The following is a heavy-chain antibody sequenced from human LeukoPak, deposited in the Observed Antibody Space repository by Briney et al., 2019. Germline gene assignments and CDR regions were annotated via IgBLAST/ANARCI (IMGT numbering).Heavy chain of an antibody. CDR1: GFTVSSNY. V-gene: IGHV3-66*04. D-gene: IGHD3-16*01. Sequence: RGSLRLSCAASGFTVSSNYMSWVRQAPGKGLEWVSVIYSGGSTHYADSVKGRFTISRDNSKNTLYLQMNSLRAEDTAVYYCARLPRWGYYFDYWGQGTLVTVSS. CDR3: ARLPRWGYYFDY. J-gene: IGHJ4*02. CDR2: IYSGGST.